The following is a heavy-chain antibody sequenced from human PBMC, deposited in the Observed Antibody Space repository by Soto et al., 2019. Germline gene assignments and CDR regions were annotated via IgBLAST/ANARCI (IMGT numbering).Heavy chain of an antibody. J-gene: IGHJ5*02. CDR3: ARGYCSGGSCYGWRFDP. CDR2: IYYSGST. V-gene: IGHV4-30-4*01. D-gene: IGHD2-15*01. CDR1: GGSISSGDYY. Sequence: QVQLQESGPGLVKPSQTLSLTCTVSGGSISSGDYYWSWIRQPPGKGLEWIGYIYYSGSTYYNPSLKSRVTISVDTSKNQFSLKLSSVTAADTAVYYCARGYCSGGSCYGWRFDPWGQGTLVTVSS.